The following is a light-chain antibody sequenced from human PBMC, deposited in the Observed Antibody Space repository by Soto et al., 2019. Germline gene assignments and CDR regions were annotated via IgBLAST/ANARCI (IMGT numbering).Light chain of an antibody. V-gene: IGLV2-14*01. J-gene: IGLJ1*01. CDR1: SSDVGGYNY. Sequence: QSALTQPASVSGSPGQSITISCTGTSSDVGGYNYVSWYQQHPGKAPKLMIYDGSNRPSGVSNRFSGSKSGNTASLTISGLQAEDEADYYCSSYTSSYYVFGTGTKLTVL. CDR3: SSYTSSYYV. CDR2: DGS.